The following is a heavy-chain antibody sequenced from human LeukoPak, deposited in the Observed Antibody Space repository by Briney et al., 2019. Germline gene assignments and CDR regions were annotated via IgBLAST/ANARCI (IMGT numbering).Heavy chain of an antibody. CDR3: ARDLESYCSSTSCYRDYYYMDV. CDR1: GGTFSSYA. V-gene: IGHV1-69*05. D-gene: IGHD2-2*02. CDR2: IIPIFGTA. Sequence: GASVKVSCKASGGTFSSYAISWVRQAPGQGLEWMGGIIPIFGTANYAQKFQGRVTITTDESTSTAYMELSSLRSEDTAVYYCARDLESYCSSTSCYRDYYYMDVWGKGTTVTVSS. J-gene: IGHJ6*03.